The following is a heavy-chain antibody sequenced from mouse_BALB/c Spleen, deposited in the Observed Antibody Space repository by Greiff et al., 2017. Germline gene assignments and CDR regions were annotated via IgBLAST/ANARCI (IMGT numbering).Heavy chain of an antibody. D-gene: IGHD2-3*01. CDR1: GYAFTNYL. CDR2: INPGSGGT. J-gene: IGHJ3*01. CDR3: ARSGGYYVSY. Sequence: QVQLQQSGAELVRPGTSVKVSCKASGYAFTNYLIEWVKQRPGQGLEWIGVINPGSGGTNYNEKFKGKATLTADKSSSTAYMQLSSLTSDDSAVYFCARSGGYYVSYWGQGTLVTVSA. V-gene: IGHV1-54*01.